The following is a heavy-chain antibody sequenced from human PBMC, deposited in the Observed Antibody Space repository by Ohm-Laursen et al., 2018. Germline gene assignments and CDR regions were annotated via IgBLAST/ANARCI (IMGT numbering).Heavy chain of an antibody. CDR3: AKFASRIRITMVRGVTPHFDY. D-gene: IGHD3-10*01. Sequence: GSLRLSCTASGFTFSSYAMSWVRQAPGKGLEWVSAISGSGGSTYYADSVKGRFTISRDNSKNTLYLQMNSLRAEDTAVYYCAKFASRIRITMVRGVTPHFDYWGQGTLVTVSS. CDR1: GFTFSSYA. J-gene: IGHJ4*02. CDR2: ISGSGGST. V-gene: IGHV3-23*01.